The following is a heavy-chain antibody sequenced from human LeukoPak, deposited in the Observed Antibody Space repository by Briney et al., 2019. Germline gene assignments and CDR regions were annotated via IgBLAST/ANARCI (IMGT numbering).Heavy chain of an antibody. Sequence: GGSLRLSCAASGFTFSSYWMSWVRQAPGKGLEWVANIKQDGSEKYYVDSVRGRFIISRDNAKNSLNLQMNSLRAEDTAVYYCARGGPTGSYYYYYMDVWGKGTTVTVSS. D-gene: IGHD7-27*01. J-gene: IGHJ6*03. V-gene: IGHV3-7*01. CDR2: IKQDGSEK. CDR1: GFTFSSYW. CDR3: ARGGPTGSYYYYYMDV.